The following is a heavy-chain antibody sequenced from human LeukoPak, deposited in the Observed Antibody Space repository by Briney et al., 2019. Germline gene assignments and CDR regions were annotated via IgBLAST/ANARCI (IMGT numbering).Heavy chain of an antibody. V-gene: IGHV4-4*07. CDR1: GGSISSYY. D-gene: IGHD3-22*01. CDR2: IYTSGST. Sequence: SETLSLTCTVSGGSISSYYWSWIRQPAGKGLEWIGRIYTSGSTNYNPSLKSRVTMSVDTSKNQFSLKLSSVTAADTAVYYCARASYDSSGYYYHPFDYWGQGTLVTVSS. J-gene: IGHJ4*02. CDR3: ARASYDSSGYYYHPFDY.